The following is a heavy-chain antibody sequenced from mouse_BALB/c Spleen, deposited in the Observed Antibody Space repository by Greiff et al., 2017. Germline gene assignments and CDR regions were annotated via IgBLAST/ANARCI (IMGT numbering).Heavy chain of an antibody. D-gene: IGHD2-3*01. J-gene: IGHJ3*01. CDR1: GYTFTSYD. CDR3: EKAPGFAY. CDR2: IYPGDGST. Sequence: SGPELVKPGALVKISCKASGYTFTSYDINWVKQRPGQGLEWIGWIYPGDGSTKSNEKFKGKATLPADKNSSTAYMQHSSLTSDNSAVYVCEKAPGFAYWGQGTLVTVSA. V-gene: IGHV1S33*01.